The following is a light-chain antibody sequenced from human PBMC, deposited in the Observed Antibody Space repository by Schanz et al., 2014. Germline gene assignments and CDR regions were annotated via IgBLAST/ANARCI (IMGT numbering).Light chain of an antibody. CDR2: EVT. J-gene: IGLJ2*01. V-gene: IGLV2-8*01. CDR3: NSYGGSNNLV. CDR1: SSDVGGYNS. Sequence: QSALTQPPSASGSPGQSVTISCTGTSSDVGGYNSVSWYQQHPGKAPKLMIYEVTKRPSGVPDRFSGSKSGNTASLTVSGLQAEDEADYYCNSYGGSNNLVFGGGTKLTVL.